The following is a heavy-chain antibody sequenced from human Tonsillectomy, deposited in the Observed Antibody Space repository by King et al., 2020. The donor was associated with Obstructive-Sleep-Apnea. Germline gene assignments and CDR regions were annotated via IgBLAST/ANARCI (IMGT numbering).Heavy chain of an antibody. CDR1: GFTFSSYA. Sequence: QLVQSGGGVVQPGRSLRLSCAASGFTFSSYAMHWVRQAPGKGLEWVAVISYDGSNKYYADSVKGRFTISRDNSKNTLYLQMNSLRAEDTAVYYCARASGYSSSWRAFDIWGQGTMVTVSS. CDR2: ISYDGSNK. J-gene: IGHJ3*02. D-gene: IGHD6-13*01. V-gene: IGHV3-30*04. CDR3: ARASGYSSSWRAFDI.